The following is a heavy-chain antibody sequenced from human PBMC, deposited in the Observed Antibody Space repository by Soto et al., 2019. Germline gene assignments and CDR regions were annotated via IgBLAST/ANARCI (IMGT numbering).Heavy chain of an antibody. Sequence: EVQLLESGGGLVQPGGSLSLSCAASGFTFSSYAMSWFRQAPGKGLEWVSAISGSGGRTYYADSVKGRFTISRDNSKNTLYLQMNSLRAEDTAVYYCAKKGGDWYFQHWGQGTLVTVSS. CDR3: AKKGGDWYFQH. CDR1: GFTFSSYA. J-gene: IGHJ1*01. V-gene: IGHV3-23*01. CDR2: ISGSGGRT. D-gene: IGHD2-21*02.